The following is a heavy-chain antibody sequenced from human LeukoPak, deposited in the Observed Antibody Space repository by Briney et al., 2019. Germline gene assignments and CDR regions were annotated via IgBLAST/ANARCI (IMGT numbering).Heavy chain of an antibody. D-gene: IGHD1-14*01. J-gene: IGHJ3*02. CDR3: ARSITGGAFDI. CDR1: GYTFTGYY. Sequence: ASVKVSCKASGYTFTGYYMHWVRQAAGQGLEWMGRINPNSGGINYAQRFQGRVTMTRDTSISTAYMELRRLRSDDTAVYYCARSITGGAFDIWGQGTMVTVSS. V-gene: IGHV1-2*06. CDR2: INPNSGGI.